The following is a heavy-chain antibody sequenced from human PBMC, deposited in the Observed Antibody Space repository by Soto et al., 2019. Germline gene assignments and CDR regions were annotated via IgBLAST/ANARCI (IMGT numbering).Heavy chain of an antibody. CDR3: ARPNDYWNGYGPFDY. CDR2: ISYTGNT. CDR1: GGSIRSVGYY. Sequence: SETLSLTCAVSGGSIRSVGYYWSWVRQHPGKGLEWIGSISYTGNTYYNPSLENRLSISLDTSENRFSLRLNSVTAADTAIYYCARPNDYWNGYGPFDYWGQGSLVTVSS. D-gene: IGHD3-3*01. J-gene: IGHJ4*02. V-gene: IGHV4-31*11.